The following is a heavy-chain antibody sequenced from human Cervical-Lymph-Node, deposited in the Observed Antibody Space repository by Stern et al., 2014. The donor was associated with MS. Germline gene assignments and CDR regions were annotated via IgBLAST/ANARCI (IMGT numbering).Heavy chain of an antibody. Sequence: QVQLQESGPGLVKPSQTLSLTCTVSGGSISSGGYYWSWIRQHPGKGLAWIGYVYDSGITDYNASLKSRVTISKDTSKNQFSLKLRSVTAADTAVYYCARGPQWLIEYFDLWGRGTLVTVSS. CDR2: VYDSGIT. J-gene: IGHJ2*01. V-gene: IGHV4-31*03. D-gene: IGHD6-19*01. CDR3: ARGPQWLIEYFDL. CDR1: GGSISSGGYY.